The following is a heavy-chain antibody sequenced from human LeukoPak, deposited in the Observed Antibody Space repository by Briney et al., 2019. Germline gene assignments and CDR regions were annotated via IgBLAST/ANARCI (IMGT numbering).Heavy chain of an antibody. J-gene: IGHJ4*02. V-gene: IGHV3-30*02. D-gene: IGHD2-15*01. CDR3: AKDGSIGAAEYYFDS. CDR1: GFTFSNAW. CDR2: IWYDGSNK. Sequence: GGSLRLSCAASGFTFSNAWMSWVRQAPGKGLEWVAIIWYDGSNKYYADSVKGRFTISRDNSKNTLFLQMDSLRAEDTAVYYCAKDGSIGAAEYYFDSWGQGTLVAVSS.